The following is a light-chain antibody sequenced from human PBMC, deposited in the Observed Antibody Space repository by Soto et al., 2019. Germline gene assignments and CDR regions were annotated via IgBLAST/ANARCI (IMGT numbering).Light chain of an antibody. CDR2: GAS. J-gene: IGKJ3*01. V-gene: IGKV3-20*01. CDR1: QSVSSSY. Sequence: EIVLTQSPGTLSLSPGERATLSCRASQSVSSSYLAWYQQKPGQAPRLLIYGASSSATGIPDRFSGSESGTEFTLTISRLEPEDFAVYYCQQYGSSLFTFGPGTKVDIK. CDR3: QQYGSSLFT.